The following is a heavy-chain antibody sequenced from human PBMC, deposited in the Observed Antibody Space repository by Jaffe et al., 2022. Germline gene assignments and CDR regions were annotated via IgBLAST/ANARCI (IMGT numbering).Heavy chain of an antibody. CDR1: GFTFGDYA. CDR3: TRDGRWLQHYFDY. D-gene: IGHD5-12*01. J-gene: IGHJ4*02. Sequence: EVQLVESGGGLVQPGRSLRLSCTASGFTFGDYAMSWVRQAPGKGLEWVGFIRSKAYGGTTEYAASVKGRFTISRDDSKSIAYLQMNSLKTEDTAVYYCTRDGRWLQHYFDYWGQGTLVTVSS. V-gene: IGHV3-49*04. CDR2: IRSKAYGGTT.